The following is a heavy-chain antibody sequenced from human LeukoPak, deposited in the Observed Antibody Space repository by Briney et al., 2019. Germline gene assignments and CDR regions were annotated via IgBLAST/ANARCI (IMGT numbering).Heavy chain of an antibody. Sequence: PSETLSLTCTVSGYSISSGYYWGWIRQPPGKGLERIGSIYHSGSTYYNPSLKSRVTISVDTSKNQFSLKLSSVTAADTAVYYCARAPLFGFGELPRPYFDYWGQGTLVTVSS. V-gene: IGHV4-38-2*02. J-gene: IGHJ4*02. CDR2: IYHSGST. CDR1: GYSISSGYY. CDR3: ARAPLFGFGELPRPYFDY. D-gene: IGHD3-10*01.